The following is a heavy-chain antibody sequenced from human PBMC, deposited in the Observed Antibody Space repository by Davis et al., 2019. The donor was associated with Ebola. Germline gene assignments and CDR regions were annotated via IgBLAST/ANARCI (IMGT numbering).Heavy chain of an antibody. J-gene: IGHJ4*02. CDR1: GYTFTGYY. Sequence: ASVTVSCKASGYTFTGYYMHWVRQAPGQGLEWMGWINPNSGGTNYAQKFQGRVTMTRDTSISTAYMELSRLRSDDTAVYYCARGPDYDFWSGFDYWGQGTLVTVSS. V-gene: IGHV1-2*02. CDR3: ARGPDYDFWSGFDY. D-gene: IGHD3-3*01. CDR2: INPNSGGT.